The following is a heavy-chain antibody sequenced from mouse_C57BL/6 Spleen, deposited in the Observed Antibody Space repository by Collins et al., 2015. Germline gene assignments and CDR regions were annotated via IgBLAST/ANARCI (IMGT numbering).Heavy chain of an antibody. J-gene: IGHJ4*01. CDR1: GFSLNTSGMG. Sequence: QVTLKESGPGYCSLPDPQSDLSFSGFSLNTSGMGVSWIRQPSGKGLEWLAHIYWDDDKRYNPSLTSRLTISKDTSRNQVFLRITSVDTADTATYYCARDFRGYFSLDYWGQGTSVTVSS. CDR2: IYWDDDK. V-gene: IGHV8-12*01. CDR3: ARDFRGYFSLDY.